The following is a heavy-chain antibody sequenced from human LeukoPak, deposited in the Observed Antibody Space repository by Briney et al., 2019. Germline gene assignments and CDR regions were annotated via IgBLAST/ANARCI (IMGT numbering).Heavy chain of an antibody. J-gene: IGHJ6*03. V-gene: IGHV1-8*01. CDR2: INLNSGNA. Sequence: GASVKVSCKASGYTFSDYDINWVRQAPGQGLEWMGWINLNSGNAGYAQKFQGRVTMTRNTSISTAYMELSSLRSEDTAVYYCARALAWGGSSYSYYYMDVWDKGTTVTVSS. CDR1: GYTFSDYD. D-gene: IGHD1-26*01. CDR3: ARALAWGGSSYSYYYMDV.